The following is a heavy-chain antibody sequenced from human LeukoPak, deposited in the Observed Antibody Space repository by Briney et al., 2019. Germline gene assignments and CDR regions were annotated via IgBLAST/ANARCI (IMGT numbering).Heavy chain of an antibody. CDR2: IYTGGST. Sequence: GGSLRLSCAASGFTVSSNYMSWVRQAPGKGLEWVSVIYTGGSTYYSDSVKDRFTISRDNSKNTLYLQMNSLIAEDTAVYYCARVKAVAGVDYWGQGTLVSVSS. CDR1: GFTVSSNY. V-gene: IGHV3-53*01. D-gene: IGHD6-19*01. J-gene: IGHJ4*02. CDR3: ARVKAVAGVDY.